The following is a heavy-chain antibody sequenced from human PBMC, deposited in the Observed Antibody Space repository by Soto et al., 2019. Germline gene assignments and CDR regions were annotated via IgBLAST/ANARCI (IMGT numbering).Heavy chain of an antibody. Sequence: SETLSLTCTVSGGSISSSSYYWVWIRQPPGKGLEWIGSINYSGSTYYNPSLKSRVTISVDTSKNQFSLKLSSVTAADTAVYYCARAGVGSSSSGPIDYWGQGTLVTVSS. CDR3: ARAGVGSSSSGPIDY. V-gene: IGHV4-39*07. CDR1: GGSISSSSYY. CDR2: INYSGST. D-gene: IGHD6-6*01. J-gene: IGHJ4*02.